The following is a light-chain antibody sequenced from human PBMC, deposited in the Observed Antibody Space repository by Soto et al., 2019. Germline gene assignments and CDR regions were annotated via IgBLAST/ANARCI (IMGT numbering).Light chain of an antibody. CDR2: DTS. V-gene: IGLV7-46*01. CDR1: TGAVTSGHY. Sequence: QAVVTQEPSLTVSPGGTVTLTCDSSTGAVTSGHYPYWFQQKPGQAPRTLIYDTSNKHSWTPARFSGSLLGGKAALTLSGAQPEDEADYYCLLSYSGAHVVFGGGTKQTVL. CDR3: LLSYSGAHVV. J-gene: IGLJ2*01.